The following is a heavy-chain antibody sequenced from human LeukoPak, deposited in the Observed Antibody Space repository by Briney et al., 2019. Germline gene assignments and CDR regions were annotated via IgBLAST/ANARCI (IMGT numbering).Heavy chain of an antibody. CDR3: AKDVVWATVTTRSGCYFDY. J-gene: IGHJ4*02. CDR2: ISGDGGST. V-gene: IGHV3-43*02. Sequence: PGGSLRLSCAASGFTFDDYAMHCVRQAPGKGLEWVSLISGDGGSTYYADSVKGRFTISRDNSKNSLYLQMNSLRTEDTALYYCAKDVVWATVTTRSGCYFDYWGQGTLVTVSS. CDR1: GFTFDDYA. D-gene: IGHD4-17*01.